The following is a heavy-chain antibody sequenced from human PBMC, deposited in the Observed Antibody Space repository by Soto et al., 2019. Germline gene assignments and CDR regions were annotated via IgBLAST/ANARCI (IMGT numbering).Heavy chain of an antibody. V-gene: IGHV3-48*03. Sequence: GGSLRLSCAASGSTFSSYEMNWVRQAPGKGLEWLAYITGGGGIRHYADSVRGRFTISRDNAKNSLFLQMNSLRAEDTAVYYCARDIGGGNWFDPWGQGTLVTVSS. CDR2: ITGGGGIR. CDR1: GSTFSSYE. CDR3: ARDIGGGNWFDP. J-gene: IGHJ5*02. D-gene: IGHD1-26*01.